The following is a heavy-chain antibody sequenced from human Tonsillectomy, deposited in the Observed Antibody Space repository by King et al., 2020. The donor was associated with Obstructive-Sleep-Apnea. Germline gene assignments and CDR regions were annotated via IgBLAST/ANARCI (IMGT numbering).Heavy chain of an antibody. J-gene: IGHJ4*02. D-gene: IGHD5-18*01. CDR1: GYSFTSYW. CDR3: ARQGEVDTAMVSPIVY. Sequence: VQLVESGAEVKKPGESLKISCKGSGYSFTSYWIGWVRRMPGKGLEWMGIIYPGDSDTRYSPSFQGQVTISADKSISTAYLQWSSLKASDTAMYYCARQGEVDTAMVSPIVYWGQGTLVTVSS. V-gene: IGHV5-51*01. CDR2: IYPGDSDT.